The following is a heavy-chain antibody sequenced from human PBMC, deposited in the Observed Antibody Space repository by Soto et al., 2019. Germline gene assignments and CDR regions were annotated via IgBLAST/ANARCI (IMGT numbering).Heavy chain of an antibody. J-gene: IGHJ5*02. V-gene: IGHV1-69*06. CDR2: IIPIFGTA. CDR3: ARIGEYYDYVWGSYRSGWFDP. D-gene: IGHD3-16*02. CDR1: GGTFSSYA. Sequence: QVQLVQSGAEVKKPGSSVKVSCKASGGTFSSYAISWVRQAPGQGLEWMGGIIPIFGTANYAQKFQGRVTITADKSTSTAYMELSSLRCEDTAVYYCARIGEYYDYVWGSYRSGWFDPWGQGTLVTVSS.